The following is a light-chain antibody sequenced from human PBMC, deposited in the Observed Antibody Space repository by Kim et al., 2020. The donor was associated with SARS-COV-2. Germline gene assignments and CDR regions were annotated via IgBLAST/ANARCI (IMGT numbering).Light chain of an antibody. V-gene: IGKV4-1*01. CDR3: QQYYSTPDT. CDR1: QSVLYSSNNENY. J-gene: IGKJ2*01. Sequence: DIVMTQSPDSLAVSPGERATITCKSSQSVLYSSNNENYLAWYQQKPGQPPRLLIYWASIRESGVPDRFTGSGSGTDFTLTISSLQAEDVAVYYCQQYYSTPDTFGQGTKLEI. CDR2: WAS.